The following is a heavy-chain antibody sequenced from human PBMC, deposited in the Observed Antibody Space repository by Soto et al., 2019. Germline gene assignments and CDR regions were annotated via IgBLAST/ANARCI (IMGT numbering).Heavy chain of an antibody. J-gene: IGHJ3*02. CDR2: INHSGST. CDR1: GGSFSGYY. V-gene: IGHV4-34*01. CDR3: ARGPGDRDAFDI. Sequence: QVQLQQWGAGLLKPSETLSLTCAVYGGSFSGYYWSWIRQPPGKGLEWIGEINHSGSTNYNPSLKIRVTISVDTSKNQCSLKLSSVTAADTAVYYCARGPGDRDAFDIWGQGTMVTVSS. D-gene: IGHD2-21*02.